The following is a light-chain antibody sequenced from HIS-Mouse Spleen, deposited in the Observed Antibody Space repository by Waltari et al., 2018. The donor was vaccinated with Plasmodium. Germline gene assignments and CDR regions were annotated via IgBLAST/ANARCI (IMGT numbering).Light chain of an antibody. V-gene: IGLV2-11*01. CDR1: SSAVAGYNY. CDR3: CSYAGSYTYV. CDR2: DVS. Sequence: QSALTQPRSVSGSPGQSVTISCTGTSSAVAGYNYVSWYQQHPGKAPKRMIYDVSKRPSGVPDRFSGSKSGNTASLTISGLQAEDEADYYCCSYAGSYTYVFGTGTKVTVL. J-gene: IGLJ1*01.